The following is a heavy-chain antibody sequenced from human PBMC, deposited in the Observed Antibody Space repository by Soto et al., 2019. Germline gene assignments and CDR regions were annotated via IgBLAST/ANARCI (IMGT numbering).Heavy chain of an antibody. J-gene: IGHJ6*02. CDR3: AIDIVLVPAARYYYYGMDV. D-gene: IGHD2-2*01. CDR1: GYTFTSYY. Sequence: ASVKVSCKASGYTFTSYYMHWVRQAPGQGLEWMGIINPSGGSTSYAQKFKGRITMTRDTSTSTDYMELSSLRSDDTAVYYCAIDIVLVPAARYYYYGMDVWGQGTTVTVSS. V-gene: IGHV1-46*03. CDR2: INPSGGST.